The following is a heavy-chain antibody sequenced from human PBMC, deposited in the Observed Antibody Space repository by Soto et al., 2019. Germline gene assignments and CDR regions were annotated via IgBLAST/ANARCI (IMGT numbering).Heavy chain of an antibody. CDR3: ARGSITGTTYHGFDP. Sequence: KASETLSLTCTFSGGSISSYYWSWIRQPPGKGLEWIGYIYYSGSTNYNPSLKSRVTISVDTSKNQFSLKLSSVTAADTAVYYCARGSITGTTYHGFDPWGQGTLVTVSS. CDR2: IYYSGST. CDR1: GGSISSYY. J-gene: IGHJ5*02. D-gene: IGHD1-20*01. V-gene: IGHV4-59*01.